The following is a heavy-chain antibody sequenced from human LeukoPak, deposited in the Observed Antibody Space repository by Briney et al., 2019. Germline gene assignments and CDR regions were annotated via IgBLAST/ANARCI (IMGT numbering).Heavy chain of an antibody. J-gene: IGHJ6*02. CDR3: ARLSSTLYYAMDV. CDR2: IQNSAIYRAKI. Sequence: SETLSLTCAVSGGSISSYYWTWIRQPPGKGLEWVGYIQNSAIYRAKIKSSPSLQSRVSLSTDTSKNQVSLTVNSVTAADTAVYYCARLSSTLYYAMDVWGPGTAVTVSS. CDR1: GGSISSYY. D-gene: IGHD6-6*01. V-gene: IGHV4-59*08.